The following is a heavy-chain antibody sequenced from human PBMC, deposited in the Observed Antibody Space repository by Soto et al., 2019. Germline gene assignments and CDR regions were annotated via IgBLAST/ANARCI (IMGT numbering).Heavy chain of an antibody. D-gene: IGHD5-12*01. CDR2: FDPEDGET. Sequence: VSVKVSCKVSGYTLTELSMHWVRQAPGKGLEWMGGFDPEDGETIYAQKFQGRVTMTEDTSTDTAYMELSSLRSEDTAVYYCATDRSDPGSGYDFGLDYWGQGTLVTVSS. J-gene: IGHJ4*02. CDR3: ATDRSDPGSGYDFGLDY. CDR1: GYTLTELS. V-gene: IGHV1-24*01.